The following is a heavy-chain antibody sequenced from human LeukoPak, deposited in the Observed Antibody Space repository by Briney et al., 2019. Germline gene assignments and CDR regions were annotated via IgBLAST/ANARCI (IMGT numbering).Heavy chain of an antibody. V-gene: IGHV3-66*02. CDR2: SYSGGST. J-gene: IGHJ6*03. D-gene: IGHD2-15*01. CDR1: GFTVSSNY. Sequence: PGGSLRLSCAASGFTVSSNYMSWVREAPGKGLERVSVSYSGGSTYYADYVKGRITISRDNSKNTLYLQMNSLRAEDTAVYYCARDMAGYCSGGSCYYYYMDVWGKGTTVTVSS. CDR3: ARDMAGYCSGGSCYYYYMDV.